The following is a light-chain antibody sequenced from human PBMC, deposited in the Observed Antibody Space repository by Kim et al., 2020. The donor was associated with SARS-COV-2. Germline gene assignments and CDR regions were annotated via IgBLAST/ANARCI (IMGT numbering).Light chain of an antibody. CDR1: QSVRSSS. V-gene: IGKV3-20*01. CDR2: GAS. Sequence: EIVLTQSPGTLSLSPGERATLSCRASQSVRSSSLAWYQQKPGQAPRLLIYGASSRATGIPDRFSGSGSGTDFTLTISGLEPEDFAVYYCHQYGVSPWTFGQGTKVDIK. CDR3: HQYGVSPWT. J-gene: IGKJ1*01.